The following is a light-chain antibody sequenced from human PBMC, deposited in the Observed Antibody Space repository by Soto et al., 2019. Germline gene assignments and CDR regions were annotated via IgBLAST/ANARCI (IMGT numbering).Light chain of an antibody. CDR3: QQYRTYPWT. J-gene: IGKJ1*01. CDR2: WAS. CDR1: QDITDS. Sequence: DIKMTQSPSTLSASVGDRVTVTCRASQDITDSLAWYQQKPGKVPKLLIYWASTLESGVPSRFSGSESGTEFALTISSLQPDDFATYYCQQYRTYPWTFGQGTKVEIK. V-gene: IGKV1-5*03.